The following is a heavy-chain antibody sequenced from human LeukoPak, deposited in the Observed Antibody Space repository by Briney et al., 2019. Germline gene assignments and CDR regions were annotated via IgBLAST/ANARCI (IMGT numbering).Heavy chain of an antibody. Sequence: SVKVSCKASGGTFSSYAISWVRQAPGQGIEWMGGIIPIFGTANYAQKVQGRVTITTDESTSTAYMELSSLRSEDTAVYYCAIRLRVVVITGYFDYWGQGTLVTVSS. J-gene: IGHJ4*02. D-gene: IGHD3-22*01. CDR2: IIPIFGTA. CDR3: AIRLRVVVITGYFDY. V-gene: IGHV1-69*05. CDR1: GGTFSSYA.